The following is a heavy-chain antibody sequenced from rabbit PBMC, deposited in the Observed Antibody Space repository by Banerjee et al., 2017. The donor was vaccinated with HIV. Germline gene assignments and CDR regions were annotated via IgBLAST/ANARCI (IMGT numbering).Heavy chain of an antibody. CDR3: ARDRKASSSGYYYGMDL. Sequence: QEQLVESGGGLVQPGGSLKLSCVASGFDFSSYGVGWVRQAPGKGLEWIGYIDPVFSSTYYARWVNGRFTISKASSTTVTLQMTSLTAADTANYFCARDRKASSSGYYYGMDLWGQGTLVTVS. V-gene: IGHV1S39*01. CDR1: GFDFSSYG. CDR2: IDPVFSST. D-gene: IGHD1-1*01. J-gene: IGHJ6*01.